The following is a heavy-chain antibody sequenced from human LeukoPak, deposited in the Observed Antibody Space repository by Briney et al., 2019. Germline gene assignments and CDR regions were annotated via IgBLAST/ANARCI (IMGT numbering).Heavy chain of an antibody. CDR1: GFTFSSYW. D-gene: IGHD3-9*01. CDR3: ARANVLRYFDWLPPWFDP. CDR2: INSDGSST. Sequence: GGFLRLSCAASGFTFSSYWMHWVRQAPGKGLVWVSRINSDGSSTSYADSVKGRFTISRDNAKNTLYLQMNSLRAEDTAVYYCARANVLRYFDWLPPWFDPWGQGTLVTVSS. V-gene: IGHV3-74*01. J-gene: IGHJ5*02.